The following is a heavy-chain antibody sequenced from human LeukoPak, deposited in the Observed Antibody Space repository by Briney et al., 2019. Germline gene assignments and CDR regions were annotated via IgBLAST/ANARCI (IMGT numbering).Heavy chain of an antibody. D-gene: IGHD3-3*01. Sequence: GGSLRLSCAASGFTFSSYWMSWVRQAPGKGLEWVANIKQDGSEKYYVDSVKGRFTISRDNAKNSLYLQMNSLRAEDTAVYYCARDFSRDDFWSSLSYYYMDVWGKGTTVTVSS. CDR1: GFTFSSYW. J-gene: IGHJ6*03. V-gene: IGHV3-7*01. CDR2: IKQDGSEK. CDR3: ARDFSRDDFWSSLSYYYMDV.